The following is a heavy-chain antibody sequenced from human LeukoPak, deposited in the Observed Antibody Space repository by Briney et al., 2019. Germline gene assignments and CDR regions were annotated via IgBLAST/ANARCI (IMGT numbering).Heavy chain of an antibody. V-gene: IGHV3-23*01. Sequence: GGSLRLSCAASGFSFSSHGMSWVRQAPGKGPEWVSSISSGSDYTFYADSVKGRFIVSRDNSKNTLYLQMNSLRAEDTAVYYCAKVYMYSSSWCEIIFDYWGQGTLVTVSS. CDR1: GFSFSSHG. CDR3: AKVYMYSSSWCEIIFDY. D-gene: IGHD6-13*01. J-gene: IGHJ4*02. CDR2: ISSGSDYT.